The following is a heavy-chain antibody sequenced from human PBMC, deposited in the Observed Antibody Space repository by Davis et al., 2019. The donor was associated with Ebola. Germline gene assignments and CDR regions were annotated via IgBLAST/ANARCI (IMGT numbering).Heavy chain of an antibody. J-gene: IGHJ4*02. D-gene: IGHD4-17*01. CDR2: ISSSSSTI. V-gene: IGHV3-48*02. CDR3: ARGYADYHKEFDY. CDR1: GFTFSSYN. Sequence: GESLKISCSASGFTFSSYNMNWVRQAPGKGLEWVSYISSSSSTIYYADSVKGRFTISRDNAKNSLYLQMNSLRDEDTAVYYCARGYADYHKEFDYWGQGALVTVSS.